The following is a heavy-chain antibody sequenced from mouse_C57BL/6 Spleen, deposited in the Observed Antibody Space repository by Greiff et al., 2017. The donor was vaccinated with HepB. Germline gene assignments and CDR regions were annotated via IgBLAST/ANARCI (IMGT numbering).Heavy chain of an antibody. V-gene: IGHV1-82*01. CDR1: GYAFSSSW. CDR2: IYPGDGDT. CDR3: ARDPDGYPYYFDY. D-gene: IGHD2-3*01. J-gene: IGHJ2*01. Sequence: QVQLQQSGPELVKPGASVKISCKASGYAFSSSWMNWVKQRPGKGLEWIGRIYPGDGDTNYNGKFKGKATLTADKSSSTAYMQLSSLTSEDSAVYFCARDPDGYPYYFDYWGQGTTLTVSS.